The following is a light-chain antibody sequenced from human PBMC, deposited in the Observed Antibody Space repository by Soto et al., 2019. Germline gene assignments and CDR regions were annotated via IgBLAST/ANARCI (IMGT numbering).Light chain of an antibody. CDR2: GAS. V-gene: IGKV3-20*01. J-gene: IGKJ1*01. Sequence: DIALTQCPATMSVSAGEGLKLTWRASQSVSNNYLAWYQQKPGQAPRLLIYGASNRATGIPDRFSGSGSGTDFTLTISRLEPEDFAVYYCQQYGRSGTFGQGTKVDIK. CDR1: QSVSNNY. CDR3: QQYGRSGT.